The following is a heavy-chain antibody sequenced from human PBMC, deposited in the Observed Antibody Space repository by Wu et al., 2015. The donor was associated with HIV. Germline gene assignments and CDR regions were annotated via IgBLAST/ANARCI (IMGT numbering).Heavy chain of an antibody. Sequence: QVQLVQSGAEVKKPGSSVTVSCKASGGTFSNYGVSWVRQAPGQGLEWMGGIIPILDSADYAQNFHDRLTITADESTSTVYMELSSLRSEDTAVYYCARERASLPTVMPGNYGMDVWGQGTTVTVSS. CDR2: IIPILDSA. CDR1: GGTFSNYG. CDR3: ARERASLPTVMPGNYGMDV. V-gene: IGHV1-69*01. D-gene: IGHD2-2*01. J-gene: IGHJ6*02.